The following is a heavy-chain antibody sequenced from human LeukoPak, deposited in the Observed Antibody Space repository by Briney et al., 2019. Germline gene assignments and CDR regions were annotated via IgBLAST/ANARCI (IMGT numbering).Heavy chain of an antibody. CDR2: ISGSGGST. J-gene: IGHJ4*02. D-gene: IGHD5-18*01. Sequence: PGGSLRLSCAASGFTFSSYAMTWVRQAPGKGLEWLSVISGSGGSTYYADSVKGRFTISRDNSKNTLYLQMNSLRAEDMAVYYCAKVRGGYTYGPFDDWGQGTLVTVSS. CDR3: AKVRGGYTYGPFDD. CDR1: GFTFSSYA. V-gene: IGHV3-23*01.